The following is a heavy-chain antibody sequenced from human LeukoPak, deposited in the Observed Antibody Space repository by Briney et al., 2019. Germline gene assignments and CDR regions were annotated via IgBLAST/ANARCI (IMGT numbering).Heavy chain of an antibody. CDR2: ISSYGGST. V-gene: IGHV3-23*01. CDR3: AKDSPSVTATPHDY. CDR1: GFTFSDYA. Sequence: GGSLRLSCAASGFTFSDYAMSWVRQAPGKGLDWVSTISSYGGSTYYADSVKGRFTISRDNSKHTLYLQMNSLRAEDTAGYFCAKDSPSVTATPHDYWGQGALVTVSS. D-gene: IGHD2-21*02. J-gene: IGHJ4*02.